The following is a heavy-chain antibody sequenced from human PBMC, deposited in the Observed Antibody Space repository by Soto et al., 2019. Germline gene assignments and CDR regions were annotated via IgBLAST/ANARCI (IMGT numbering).Heavy chain of an antibody. J-gene: IGHJ6*02. V-gene: IGHV3-23*01. CDR2: ISGSGGST. Sequence: GGSLRLSCAASGFTFSSYAMSWVRQAPGKGLEWVSAISGSGGSTYYADSVKGRFTISRDNSKNTLYLQMNSLRAEDTAVYYCAKALSRRITIFGVVNHYYYYGMDVWGQGTTVTVSS. CDR1: GFTFSSYA. CDR3: AKALSRRITIFGVVNHYYYYGMDV. D-gene: IGHD3-3*01.